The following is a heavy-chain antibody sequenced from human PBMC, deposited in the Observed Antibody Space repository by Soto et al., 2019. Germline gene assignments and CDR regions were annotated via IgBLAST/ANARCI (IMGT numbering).Heavy chain of an antibody. CDR3: AHIMITFGGVTALDAFDF. CDR2: IYWDDDK. D-gene: IGHD3-16*01. J-gene: IGHJ3*01. V-gene: IGHV2-5*02. CDR1: GFSLSTTRVG. Sequence: SGPTLVNPTQTLPLTCTFSGFSLSTTRVGVGWIRQPPGKALEWLAIIYWDDDKRYSPSLESRLTITKDTSKNQVVLTMTNLDPVDTGTYYCAHIMITFGGVTALDAFDFWGQGTMVTVSS.